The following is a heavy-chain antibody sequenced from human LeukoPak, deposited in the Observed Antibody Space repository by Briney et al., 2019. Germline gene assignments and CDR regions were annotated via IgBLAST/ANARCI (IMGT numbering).Heavy chain of an antibody. Sequence: GGSLRLSCAASGFTVSSNYMSWFRQAPGKGLEWVSVIYSGGGTYYADSVKGRFTISRDNSKNTLYLQMNSLRAEDTAVYYCARAGSIHTNDDAFDIWGQGTMVTVSS. CDR2: IYSGGGT. CDR1: GFTVSSNY. CDR3: ARAGSIHTNDDAFDI. J-gene: IGHJ3*02. V-gene: IGHV3-53*01.